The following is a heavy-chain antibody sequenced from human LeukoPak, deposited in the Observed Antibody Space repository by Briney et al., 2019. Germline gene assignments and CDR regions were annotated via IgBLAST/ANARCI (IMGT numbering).Heavy chain of an antibody. CDR3: ARDLPGWPAAIL. Sequence: ASVKVSCKASGYTFTGYYMHWVRQAPGQGLEWMGWINPNSGGTNYAQKFQGRVTMTRDTSISTAYMELSRLRSDDTGVYYCARDLPGWPAAILWGQGTLVTVSS. V-gene: IGHV1-2*02. J-gene: IGHJ4*02. CDR1: GYTFTGYY. D-gene: IGHD2-2*01. CDR2: INPNSGGT.